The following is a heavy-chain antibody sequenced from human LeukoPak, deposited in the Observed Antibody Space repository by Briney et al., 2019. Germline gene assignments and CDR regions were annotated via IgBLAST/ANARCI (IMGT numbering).Heavy chain of an antibody. D-gene: IGHD3-10*01. CDR1: GFSFSNG. CDR2: ISYDGSNK. CDR3: TKDRGVRGGSFDY. J-gene: IGHJ4*02. V-gene: IGHV3-30*18. Sequence: GGSLRLSCAASGFSFSNGMHWVRQSPGKGLEWVAVISYDGSNKNYADSVKGRFTVSRDNSKNTLYLQTNSLRVEDTAMYYCTKDRGVRGGSFDYWGQGTLVTVSS.